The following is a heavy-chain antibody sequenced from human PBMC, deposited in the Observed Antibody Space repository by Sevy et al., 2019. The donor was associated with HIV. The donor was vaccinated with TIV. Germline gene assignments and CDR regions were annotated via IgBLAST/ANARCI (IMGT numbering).Heavy chain of an antibody. CDR2: ISGSGGST. CDR1: GFTFSSFA. J-gene: IGHJ6*02. D-gene: IGHD2-15*01. CDR3: AKGSPKGCYYYYGRDG. Sequence: GGSVRLSCAASGFTFSSFAMSWVRQAPGNGLEWVSAISGSGGSTYYADSVWGRFTISRDNSKNTLYLQMNSLRAEDTALYYCAKGSPKGCYYYYGRDGWGQGSTVTFSS. V-gene: IGHV3-23*01.